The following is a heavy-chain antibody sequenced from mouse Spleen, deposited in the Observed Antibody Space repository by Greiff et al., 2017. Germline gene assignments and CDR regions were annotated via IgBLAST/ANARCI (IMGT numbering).Heavy chain of an antibody. Sequence: QVTLKVSGPGILQPSQTLSLTCSFSGFSLSTFGMGVGWIRQPSGKGLEWLAHIWWDDDKYYNPALKSRLTISKDTSKNQVFLKIANVDTADTATYYCARKVLYQSTDYYAMDYWGQGTSVTVSS. J-gene: IGHJ4*01. D-gene: IGHD2-1*01. CDR1: GFSLSTFGMG. V-gene: IGHV8-8*01. CDR2: IWWDDDK. CDR3: ARKVLYQSTDYYAMDY.